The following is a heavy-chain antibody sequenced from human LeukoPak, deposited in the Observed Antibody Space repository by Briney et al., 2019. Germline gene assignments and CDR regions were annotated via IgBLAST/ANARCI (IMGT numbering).Heavy chain of an antibody. CDR1: GFTVSSYW. Sequence: GGSLRLSCAASGFTVSSYWMHWVRQTPGKGLVWVSRITTDGSSTIYADSVKGRFTISRDNAKNTLYLRMNSLRAEDTAVYYCARDRGFWSGYSDYFGYWGQGTLVTVSS. V-gene: IGHV3-74*01. CDR2: ITTDGSST. J-gene: IGHJ4*02. D-gene: IGHD3-3*01. CDR3: ARDRGFWSGYSDYFGY.